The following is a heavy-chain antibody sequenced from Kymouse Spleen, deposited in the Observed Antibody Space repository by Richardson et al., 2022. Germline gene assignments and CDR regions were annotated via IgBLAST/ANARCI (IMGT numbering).Heavy chain of an antibody. Sequence: EVQLVESGGGLIQPGGSLRLSCAASGFTVSSNYMSWVRQAPGKGLEWVSVIYSGGSTYYADSVKGRFTISRDNSKNTLYLQMNSLRAEDTAVYYCARDGGTMVRGVITPFDYWGQGTLVTVSS. CDR1: GFTVSSNY. J-gene: IGHJ4*02. V-gene: IGHV3-53*01. D-gene: IGHD3-10*01. CDR3: ARDGGTMVRGVITPFDY. CDR2: IYSGGST.